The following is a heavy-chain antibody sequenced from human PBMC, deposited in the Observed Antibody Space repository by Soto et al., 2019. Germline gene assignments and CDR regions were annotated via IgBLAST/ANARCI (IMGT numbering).Heavy chain of an antibody. J-gene: IGHJ4*02. CDR2: ISSGGGTT. V-gene: IGHV3-48*03. D-gene: IGHD3-10*01. CDR3: ASEYGSGYPVY. Sequence: GGSLRLSCAASGLTFSSYEMNWVRQAPGKGLEGVSYISSGGGTTSYADSVKGRFTISRDNAKNSLYLHRHTLRAEDTALCYCASEYGSGYPVYWGQRTLVTVSS. CDR1: GLTFSSYE.